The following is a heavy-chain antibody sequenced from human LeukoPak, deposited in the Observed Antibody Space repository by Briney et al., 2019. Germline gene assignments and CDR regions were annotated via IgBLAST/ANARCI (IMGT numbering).Heavy chain of an antibody. CDR3: ARGSLALDI. J-gene: IGHJ3*02. Sequence: GGSLRLSCAASGFTFDDYAMHWVRQAPGKGLEWVSGISWNSGSIGYADSVKGRFTISRDNAKNSLYLQMNSLRAEDTAVYYCARGSLALDIWGQGTMVTVSS. CDR1: GFTFDDYA. V-gene: IGHV3-9*01. CDR2: ISWNSGSI.